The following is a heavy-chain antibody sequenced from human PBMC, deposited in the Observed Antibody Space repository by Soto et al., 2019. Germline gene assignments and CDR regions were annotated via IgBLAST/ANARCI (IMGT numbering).Heavy chain of an antibody. CDR3: ARQKLDSGSYRRGGFFDY. V-gene: IGHV4-39*01. Sequence: QLQLQESGPGLVKPSETLSLTCTVSGGSISSSSYYWGWIRQPPGKGLEWIGSIYYSGSTYYNPSLKGRVTISVDTSKNQFSLKLSSVTAADTAVYYCARQKLDSGSYRRGGFFDYWGQGTLVTVSS. CDR2: IYYSGST. CDR1: GGSISSSSYY. J-gene: IGHJ4*02. D-gene: IGHD1-26*01.